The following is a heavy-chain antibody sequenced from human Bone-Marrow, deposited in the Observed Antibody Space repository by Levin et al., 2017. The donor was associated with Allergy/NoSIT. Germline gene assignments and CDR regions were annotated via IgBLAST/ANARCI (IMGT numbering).Heavy chain of an antibody. CDR1: GYTLTELS. Sequence: AASVKVSCKVSGYTLTELSMHWVRQAPGKGLEWMGGFDPEDGETIYAQKFQGRVTMTEDTSTDTAYMELSSLRSEDTAVYYCAAGYSGYEYNWFDPWGQGTLVTVSS. CDR3: AAGYSGYEYNWFDP. D-gene: IGHD5-12*01. V-gene: IGHV1-24*01. CDR2: FDPEDGET. J-gene: IGHJ5*02.